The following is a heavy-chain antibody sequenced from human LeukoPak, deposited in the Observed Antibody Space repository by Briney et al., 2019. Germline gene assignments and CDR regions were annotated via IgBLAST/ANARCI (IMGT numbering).Heavy chain of an antibody. CDR3: ARADNTVTTLGFDY. D-gene: IGHD4-11*01. CDR2: IYHSGST. J-gene: IGHJ4*02. V-gene: IGHV4-30-2*01. Sequence: SQTLSLTCTVSGGSISSGGYYWSWIRQPPGKGLEWIGYIYHSGSTYYNPPLKSRVTISVDRSKNQFSLKLSSVTAADTAVYYCARADNTVTTLGFDYWGQGTLVTVSS. CDR1: GGSISSGGYY.